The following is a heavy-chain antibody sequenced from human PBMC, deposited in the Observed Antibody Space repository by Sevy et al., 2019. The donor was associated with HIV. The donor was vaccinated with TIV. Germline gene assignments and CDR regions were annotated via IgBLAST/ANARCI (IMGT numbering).Heavy chain of an antibody. Sequence: GGSLRLSCAASGFTFSSYSMNWVRQAPGKGLEWVSSISSSSSYIYYADSVKGRFTISRDNAKNSLYLQMNSLRAEDTAVYYCASLAIYYDSSGYQTASGFDPWGQGTLVTVSS. D-gene: IGHD3-22*01. CDR2: ISSSSSYI. V-gene: IGHV3-21*01. J-gene: IGHJ5*02. CDR1: GFTFSSYS. CDR3: ASLAIYYDSSGYQTASGFDP.